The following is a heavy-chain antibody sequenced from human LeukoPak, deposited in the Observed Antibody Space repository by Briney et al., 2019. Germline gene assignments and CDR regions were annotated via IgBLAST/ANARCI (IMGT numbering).Heavy chain of an antibody. CDR3: ARDPPWSGYYTGAFDI. D-gene: IGHD3-3*01. CDR1: GGSMSSYY. CDR2: IYTSGST. Sequence: PSETLSLTCTVSGGSMSSYYWSWIRQPAGKGLEWIGRIYTSGSTNYNPSLKSRVTISVDTSKNQFSLKLSSVTAADTAVYYCARDPPWSGYYTGAFDIWAKGQWSPSLQ. J-gene: IGHJ3*02. V-gene: IGHV4-4*07.